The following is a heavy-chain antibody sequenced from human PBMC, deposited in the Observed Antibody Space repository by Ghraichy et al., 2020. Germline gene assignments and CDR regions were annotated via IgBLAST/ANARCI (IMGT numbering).Heavy chain of an antibody. CDR3: AKKGWQYGLKDAVDI. J-gene: IGHJ3*02. Sequence: GGSLRLSCAASGFTFSTYAMTWVRQAPGKGLEWVSSITGSGGSTYYADSVKGRFTISRDNSKNTLYLQMNSLRDEDTAVYYCAKKGWQYGLKDAVDIWGQGTLVTVSS. CDR2: ITGSGGST. V-gene: IGHV3-23*01. CDR1: GFTFSTYA. D-gene: IGHD3/OR15-3a*01.